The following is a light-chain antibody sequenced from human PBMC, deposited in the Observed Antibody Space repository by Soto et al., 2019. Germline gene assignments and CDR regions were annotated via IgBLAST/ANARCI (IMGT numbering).Light chain of an antibody. CDR1: QSISSY. V-gene: IGKV1-39*01. CDR3: QHSYSTPLT. J-gene: IGKJ3*01. Sequence: DIQMTQSPSSLSASLGDRVTITCRASQSISSYLNWYQQKPVKAPKLLIYAASSLQSGVPSRFSGSGSGTDSTLTISSLQPEDFATYYCQHSYSTPLTFGPGTKVDIK. CDR2: AAS.